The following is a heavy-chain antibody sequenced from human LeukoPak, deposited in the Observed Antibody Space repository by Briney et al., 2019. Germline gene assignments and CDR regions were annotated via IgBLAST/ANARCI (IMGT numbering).Heavy chain of an antibody. Sequence: GGSLRLSCAASGFTFSSYEMNWVRQAPGKGLEWVSYISSSGSTIYYADSVKGRFTISRDNAKNSLYLQMNSLRAEDTAVYYCARGGEGYDSSGYYVYWGQGTLVTVSS. CDR1: GFTFSSYE. CDR3: ARGGEGYDSSGYYVY. CDR2: ISSSGSTI. V-gene: IGHV3-48*03. D-gene: IGHD3-22*01. J-gene: IGHJ4*02.